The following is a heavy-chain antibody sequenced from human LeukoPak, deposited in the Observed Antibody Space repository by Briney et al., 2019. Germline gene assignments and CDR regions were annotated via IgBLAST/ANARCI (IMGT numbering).Heavy chain of an antibody. CDR2: VNPNTGGT. CDR1: GYTFTGHH. D-gene: IGHD1-26*01. V-gene: IGHV1-2*02. CDR3: ATDPNPYSRSFNWFDP. J-gene: IGHJ5*02. Sequence: ASVKVSCKASGYTFTGHHMHWLRQAPGQGLEWMGWVNPNTGGTNYAQKFQGRVTMARDTSITTAYMELSRLVFDDTAIYYCATDPNPYSRSFNWFDPWGQGTLVTVSS.